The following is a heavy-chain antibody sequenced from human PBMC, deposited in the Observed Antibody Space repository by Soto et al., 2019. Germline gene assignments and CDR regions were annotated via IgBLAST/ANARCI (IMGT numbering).Heavy chain of an antibody. CDR2: ISSSSSYI. J-gene: IGHJ5*02. Sequence: GGSLRLSCAASGFTFSSYSMNWVCQAPGKGLEWVSSISSSSSYIYYADSVKGRFTISRDNAKNSLYLQMNSLRAEDTAVYYCARDPSSYSSSWYINWFDPWGQGTLVTVSS. V-gene: IGHV3-21*01. CDR1: GFTFSSYS. D-gene: IGHD6-13*01. CDR3: ARDPSSYSSSWYINWFDP.